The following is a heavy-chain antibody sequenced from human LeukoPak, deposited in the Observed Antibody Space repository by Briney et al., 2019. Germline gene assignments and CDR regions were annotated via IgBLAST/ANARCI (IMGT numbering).Heavy chain of an antibody. CDR3: ARDGGAGWYFDL. CDR2: MQRGGST. Sequence: GGSLRLSCAASGLTFSSKYMSWVRQAPGKGLEWVSVMQRGGSTYYTDSVKGRFTISRDNSKNTLYLQMNSLRVEDTAVYYCARDGGAGWYFDLWGRGTLVTVSS. D-gene: IGHD3-16*01. V-gene: IGHV3-53*01. CDR1: GLTFSSKY. J-gene: IGHJ2*01.